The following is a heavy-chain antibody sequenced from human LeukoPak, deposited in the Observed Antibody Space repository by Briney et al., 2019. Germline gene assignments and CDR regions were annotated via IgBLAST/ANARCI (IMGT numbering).Heavy chain of an antibody. CDR3: ARGIITGTTLDY. Sequence: GGPLRLSCAASGFTVSSNYMSWVRQAPGKGLEWVSVIYSGGSTYYADSVKGRFTISRDNSKNTLYLQMNSLRAEDTAVYYCARGIITGTTLDYWGQGTLVTVSS. D-gene: IGHD1-7*01. J-gene: IGHJ4*02. V-gene: IGHV3-66*02. CDR2: IYSGGST. CDR1: GFTVSSNY.